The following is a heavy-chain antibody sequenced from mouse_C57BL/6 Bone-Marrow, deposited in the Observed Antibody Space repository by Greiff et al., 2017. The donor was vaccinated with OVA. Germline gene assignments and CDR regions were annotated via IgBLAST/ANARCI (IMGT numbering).Heavy chain of an antibody. CDR1: GYTFTDYY. V-gene: IGHV1-19*01. D-gene: IGHD1-1*01. CDR3: ARYDTTVVAPYYCDY. CDR2: INPYNGGT. J-gene: IGHJ2*01. Sequence: VQLQQSGPVLVKPGASVKMSCKASGYTFTDYYMNWVKQSHGKSLEWIGVINPYNGGTSYNQKFKGKATLTVDKSSSTAYMELNSLTSEDSAVYYCARYDTTVVAPYYCDYWGQGTTLTVSS.